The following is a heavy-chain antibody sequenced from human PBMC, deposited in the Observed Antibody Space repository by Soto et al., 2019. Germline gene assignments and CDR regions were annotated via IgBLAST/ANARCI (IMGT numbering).Heavy chain of an antibody. D-gene: IGHD3-16*01. J-gene: IGHJ4*02. Sequence: SETLSLTCTVSCGSVSGGSYYWTWIRQTPMEGLEFIGYLYFTGSTNYNPSLKSRVSISRDTSKNQFSLNLRSVTAADTAVYYCARMSMMTQIDYWGQGTLVTVSS. V-gene: IGHV4-61*01. CDR1: CGSVSGGSYY. CDR3: ARMSMMTQIDY. CDR2: LYFTGST.